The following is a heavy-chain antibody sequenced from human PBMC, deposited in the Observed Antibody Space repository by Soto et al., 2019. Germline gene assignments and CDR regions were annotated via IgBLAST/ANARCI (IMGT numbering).Heavy chain of an antibody. CDR3: ARDRPGDEGDAFDI. V-gene: IGHV3-53*01. D-gene: IGHD3-10*01. CDR2: LYSGGST. J-gene: IGHJ3*02. Sequence: GGSLRLSCAASGLIVSTNYMNWVRQAPGKGLEWVSVLYSGGSTHYAGSVKGRFIISRDNSKNTLYLQMNSLRAEDTAVYYCARDRPGDEGDAFDIWGHGTLVTVSS. CDR1: GLIVSTNY.